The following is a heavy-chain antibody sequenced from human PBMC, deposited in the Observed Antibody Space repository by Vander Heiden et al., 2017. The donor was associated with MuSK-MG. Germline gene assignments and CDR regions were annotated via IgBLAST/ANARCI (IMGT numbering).Heavy chain of an antibody. J-gene: IGHJ3*02. CDR2: IYPGDSDT. Sequence: EVQLVQSGAEVKKPGESLKISCKGSGYSFTSYWIGWVRQMPGKGLEWMGIIYPGDSDTRYSPSFQGQVTISADKSISTAYLQWSSLKASDTAMYYCARGFGSGYYLTSRGVFDIWGQGTMVTVSS. CDR1: GYSFTSYW. CDR3: ARGFGSGYYLTSRGVFDI. V-gene: IGHV5-51*01. D-gene: IGHD3-22*01.